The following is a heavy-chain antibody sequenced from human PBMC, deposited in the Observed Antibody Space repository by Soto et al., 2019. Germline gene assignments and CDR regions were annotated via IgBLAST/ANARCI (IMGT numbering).Heavy chain of an antibody. Sequence: QVQLVQSGAEVKKPGSSVKVSCKASGGTFSSYAISWVRQAPGQGLEWMGGIIPIFGTANYAQKFQGRVRITADESTSTAYMELSSLRSEDTAVYYCARGYCSSTSCYTGGYYYGMDVWGQGTTVTVSS. CDR3: ARGYCSSTSCYTGGYYYGMDV. D-gene: IGHD2-2*02. CDR1: GGTFSSYA. V-gene: IGHV1-69*01. J-gene: IGHJ6*02. CDR2: IIPIFGTA.